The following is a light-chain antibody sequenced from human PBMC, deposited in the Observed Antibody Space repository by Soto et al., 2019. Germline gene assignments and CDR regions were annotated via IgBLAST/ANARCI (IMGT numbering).Light chain of an antibody. CDR3: QQYNRYSRFS. CDR2: KAS. J-gene: IGKJ3*01. CDR1: QSISSW. V-gene: IGKV1-5*03. Sequence: DIPMTQSPSTLSASVGDRVTITCRASQSISSWLAWYQQKPGKAPKLLIYKASTLESGVPSRFSGSGSGTEFTLAISSLQPDDFATYYCQQYNRYSRFSFGRGDKVDIK.